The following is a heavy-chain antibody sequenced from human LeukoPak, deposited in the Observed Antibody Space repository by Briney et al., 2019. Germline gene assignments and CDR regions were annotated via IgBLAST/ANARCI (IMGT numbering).Heavy chain of an antibody. CDR3: ARDSSPGYYDYVWGTYPRY. V-gene: IGHV3-7*05. CDR2: IKQDGSEK. D-gene: IGHD3-16*02. CDR1: GFTFSNYW. Sequence: GGSLRLSCAASGFTFSNYWMSWVRQAPGKGLAWVANIKQDGSEKNYVDSVKGRFTISRDNAKNSLYLQIHSLRAEDTAVYYCARDSSPGYYDYVWGTYPRYWGQGTLVTDSS. J-gene: IGHJ4*02.